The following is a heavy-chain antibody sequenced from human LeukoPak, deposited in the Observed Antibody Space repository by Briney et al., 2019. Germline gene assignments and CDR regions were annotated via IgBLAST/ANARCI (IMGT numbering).Heavy chain of an antibody. CDR3: ARENTVTTLDY. Sequence: GGSLRLSCAASGFTFSSYEMNWVRQAPGKGLEWVSYISSSGNTIYYADSVKGRFTISRDNARNSLYLQMNSLRAEDTAVYYCARENTVTTLDYWGQGTLVTVSS. CDR2: ISSSGNTI. J-gene: IGHJ4*02. V-gene: IGHV3-48*03. D-gene: IGHD4-17*01. CDR1: GFTFSSYE.